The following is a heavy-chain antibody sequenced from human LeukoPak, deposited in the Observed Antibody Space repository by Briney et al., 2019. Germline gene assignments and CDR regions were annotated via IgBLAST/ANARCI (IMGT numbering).Heavy chain of an antibody. Sequence: PSETLSLTCSVSGGSIGSYHWNWIRQPSGKGLEWIGIVFSNGGTKHNPSLKSRVAISVDTSKNQFALKLSSVTAADTAVYYCVASYGGYVLDYWGQGALVIVSS. J-gene: IGHJ4*02. CDR2: VFSNGGT. D-gene: IGHD5-12*01. V-gene: IGHV4-4*08. CDR1: GGSIGSYH. CDR3: VASYGGYVLDY.